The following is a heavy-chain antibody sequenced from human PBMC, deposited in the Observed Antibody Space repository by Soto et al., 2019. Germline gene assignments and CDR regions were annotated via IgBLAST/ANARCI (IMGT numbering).Heavy chain of an antibody. D-gene: IGHD1-26*01. Sequence: QVQLQEPGPRLVEPSHTLSLTCTVSGASISNGYYSWSWIRPSPGTGLEWIGHIHSVGTTYSNPSIKSRLTISVDMSKNQFSLKLSSLTAADTAVYYCARGPSGDKVDYWGQGTLGTVSS. CDR1: GASISNGYYS. J-gene: IGHJ4*02. CDR2: IHSVGTT. CDR3: ARGPSGDKVDY. V-gene: IGHV4-30-4*01.